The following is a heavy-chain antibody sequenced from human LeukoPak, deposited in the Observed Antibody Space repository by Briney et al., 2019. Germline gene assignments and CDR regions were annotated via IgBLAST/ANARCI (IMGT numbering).Heavy chain of an antibody. Sequence: SQTLSLTCAISGDSVSSNSAAWNWIRQSPSRGLEWLGRTYYRSKWYNDYAVSVKSRITINPDTSKNQFSLQLNSVTPEDTAVYYCVGGYCSGDYCAGLDYWGQGTLVTVSS. J-gene: IGHJ4*02. CDR1: GDSVSSNSAA. CDR2: TYYRSKWYN. D-gene: IGHD2-15*01. V-gene: IGHV6-1*01. CDR3: VGGYCSGDYCAGLDY.